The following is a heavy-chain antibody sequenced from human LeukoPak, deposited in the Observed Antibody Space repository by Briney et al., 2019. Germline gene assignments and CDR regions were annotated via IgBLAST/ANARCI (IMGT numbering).Heavy chain of an antibody. CDR1: GGSISSYY. J-gene: IGHJ4*02. D-gene: IGHD6-6*01. Sequence: PSEILSLTCTVSGGSISSYYWSWIRQPPGKGLEWIAYIYYGGITNYNPSLKSRVTISVDTSKNQFSLKLSSVTAADTAVYYCARLGLSSSSKIDYWGQGTLVTVSS. CDR3: ARLGLSSSSKIDY. CDR2: IYYGGIT. V-gene: IGHV4-59*08.